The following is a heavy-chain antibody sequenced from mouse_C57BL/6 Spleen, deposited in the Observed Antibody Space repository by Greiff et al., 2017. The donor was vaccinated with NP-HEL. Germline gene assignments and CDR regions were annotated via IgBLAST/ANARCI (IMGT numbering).Heavy chain of an antibody. D-gene: IGHD1-1*01. Sequence: EVQLQQSGAELARPGASVKLSCTASGFNIKDDYMHWVKQRPDQGLEWIGWIDPENGDTEYASKFQGKATITADTSSNTAYLQLSSLTSEDTAVYYCTTESTVRAYWGQGTLVTVSA. CDR3: TTESTVRAY. J-gene: IGHJ3*01. CDR2: IDPENGDT. CDR1: GFNIKDDY. V-gene: IGHV14-4*01.